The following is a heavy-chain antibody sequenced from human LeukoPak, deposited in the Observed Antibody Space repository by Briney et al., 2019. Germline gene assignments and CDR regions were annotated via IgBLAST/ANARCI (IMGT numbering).Heavy chain of an antibody. V-gene: IGHV1-2*06. CDR1: GYTFTGYY. CDR3: ARDSSSSSVFVYYYYYYYMDV. J-gene: IGHJ6*03. Sequence: ASVKVSCKASGYTFTGYYMHWVRQAPGQGLEWMGRINPNSGGTNYAQKFQGRVTMTRDTSISTAYMELSRLRSDDTAVYYCARDSSSSSVFVYYYYYYYMDVWGKGTTVTVSS. CDR2: INPNSGGT. D-gene: IGHD6-6*01.